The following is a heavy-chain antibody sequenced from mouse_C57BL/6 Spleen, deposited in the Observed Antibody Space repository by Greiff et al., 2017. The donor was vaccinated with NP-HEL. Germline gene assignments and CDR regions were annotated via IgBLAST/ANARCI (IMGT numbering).Heavy chain of an antibody. CDR3: ARDYYSSSYAAY. CDR1: GYTFTDYN. CDR2: INPNNGGT. Sequence: EVQLQQSGPELVKPGASVKMSCKASGYTFTDYNMHWVKQSHGKSLEWIGYINPNNGGTSYNQKFKGKATLTVNKSSSTAYMELRSLTSEDSAVYYCARDYYSSSYAAYWGQGTLVTVSA. V-gene: IGHV1-22*01. D-gene: IGHD1-1*01. J-gene: IGHJ3*01.